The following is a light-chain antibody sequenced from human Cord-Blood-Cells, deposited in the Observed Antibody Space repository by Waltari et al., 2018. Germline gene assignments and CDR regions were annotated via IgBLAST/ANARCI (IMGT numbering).Light chain of an antibody. CDR2: GAS. J-gene: IGKJ2*01. CDR3: QQYGSSPPYT. Sequence: EIVLTQSPGTLSLSPGERATLSCRASQSVSSSYLARYQQKPGQAPRLLIDGASSRATGIPDRFSGSGSGTDFTLTISRLEPEDFAVYYCQQYGSSPPYTFGQGTKLEIK. V-gene: IGKV3-20*01. CDR1: QSVSSSY.